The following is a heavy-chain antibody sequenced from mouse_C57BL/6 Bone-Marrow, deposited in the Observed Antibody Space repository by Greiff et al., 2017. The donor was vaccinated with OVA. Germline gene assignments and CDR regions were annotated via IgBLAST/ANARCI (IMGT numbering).Heavy chain of an antibody. CDR2: IDPSDSYT. J-gene: IGHJ2*01. CDR1: GYTFTSYW. Sequence: VKLQQPGAELVMPGASVKLSCKASGYTFTSYWMHWVKQRPGQGLEWIGEIDPSDSYTNYNQKFKGKSTLTVDKSSSTAYMQLSSLTSEDSAVYYCAREGWLRLFDYWGQGTTLTVSS. CDR3: AREGWLRLFDY. D-gene: IGHD2-2*01. V-gene: IGHV1-69*01.